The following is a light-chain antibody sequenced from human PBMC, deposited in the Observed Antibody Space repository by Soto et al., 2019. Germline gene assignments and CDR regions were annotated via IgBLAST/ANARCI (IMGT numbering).Light chain of an antibody. V-gene: IGKV1-39*01. Sequence: DIQMTQSPSTLPASVGDIVTITFLASQSISSYLNWYQQKPGKAPKLQIYAASSLQSGVPSRFSGSGSGTDFTLTISSLQPEDFATYYCQQSYSTPQTFGQGTKVDI. J-gene: IGKJ1*01. CDR1: QSISSY. CDR3: QQSYSTPQT. CDR2: AAS.